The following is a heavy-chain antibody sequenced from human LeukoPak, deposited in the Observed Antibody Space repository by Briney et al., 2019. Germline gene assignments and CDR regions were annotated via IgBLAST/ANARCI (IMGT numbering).Heavy chain of an antibody. CDR1: GGSISSYY. V-gene: IGHV4-59*08. CDR2: IYYSGST. D-gene: IGHD3-10*01. Sequence: SETLSLTCTVSGGSISSYYWSWIRQPLGKGLEWIGYIYYSGSTNYNPSLKSRVTISVDTSKNQFSLKLSSVTAADTAVYYCARRHYGSGRPLYGMDVWGQGTTVTVSS. CDR3: ARRHYGSGRPLYGMDV. J-gene: IGHJ6*02.